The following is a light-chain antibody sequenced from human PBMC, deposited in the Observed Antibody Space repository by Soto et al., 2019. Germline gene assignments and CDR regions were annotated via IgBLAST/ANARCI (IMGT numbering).Light chain of an antibody. V-gene: IGLV2-14*02. J-gene: IGLJ3*02. CDR2: DVS. Sequence: QSVLTQPASVSGSPGQSITISCTGTSSDVGAYNLVSWYQHHPGRAPKLFIFDVSDRPSGVSNRFSGFKSGNTASLTISGLQAEDEAFYYCSSYTNTTTLVFGGGTKVTVL. CDR1: SSDVGAYNL. CDR3: SSYTNTTTLV.